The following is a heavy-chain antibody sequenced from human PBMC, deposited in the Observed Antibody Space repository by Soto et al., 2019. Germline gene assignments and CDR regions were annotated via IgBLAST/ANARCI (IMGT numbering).Heavy chain of an antibody. Sequence: QVQLVESGGGLVKPGGALRLSCAASGFTFSGYNMSWIRQAPGKGLEWVSYITSSGSDTFDAESVKGRFTISRDNTMNLLYLQMNSLSAEDTAVYYCARRGTISSAQHFDHWGQGTLVNVSS. D-gene: IGHD6-6*01. CDR3: ARRGTISSAQHFDH. CDR1: GFTFSGYN. CDR2: ITSSGSDT. J-gene: IGHJ4*02. V-gene: IGHV3-11*01.